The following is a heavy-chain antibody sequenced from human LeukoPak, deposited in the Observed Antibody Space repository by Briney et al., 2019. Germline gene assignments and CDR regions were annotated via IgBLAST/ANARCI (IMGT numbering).Heavy chain of an antibody. Sequence: SETLSLTCTVSGGSISSSSYYWGWIRQPPGKGLEWIGEINHRGSTNYNPSLKSRVTISVDTSMNSFSLELSSVTAADTAVYYCARVGYCGGDCYPFDYWGQGTLTTISS. CDR1: GGSISSSSYY. J-gene: IGHJ4*02. CDR2: INHRGST. CDR3: ARVGYCGGDCYPFDY. D-gene: IGHD2-21*02. V-gene: IGHV4-39*02.